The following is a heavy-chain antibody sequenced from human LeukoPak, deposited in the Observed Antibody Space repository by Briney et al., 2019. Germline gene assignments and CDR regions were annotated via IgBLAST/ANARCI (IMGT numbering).Heavy chain of an antibody. D-gene: IGHD1-26*01. CDR1: GGSFRGYY. Sequence: AETLSLTCAVYGGSFRGYYWSWIRQPPGKVLEWIGEINRSGSTNYNPSLKSRVTISVDTSKNQFSLKLSSVTAADTAVYYCARGGAGATTFDYFDYWGQGTLVTVSS. CDR2: INRSGST. J-gene: IGHJ4*02. V-gene: IGHV4-34*01. CDR3: ARGGAGATTFDYFDY.